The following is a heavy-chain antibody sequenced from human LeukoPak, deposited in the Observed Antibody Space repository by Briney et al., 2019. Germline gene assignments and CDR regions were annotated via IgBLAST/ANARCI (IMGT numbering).Heavy chain of an antibody. D-gene: IGHD3-16*01. CDR3: ARVKDPGGYYYYYYIDV. V-gene: IGHV4-34*01. CDR2: INHSGST. J-gene: IGHJ6*03. Sequence: TSETLSLTCAAYGGSFSGYYWSWIRQPPGKGLEWIGEINHSGSTNYNPSLKSRVTISVDTSKTQFSLKLSSVTAADTAVYYCARVKDPGGYYYYYYIDVWGKGTTVTVSS. CDR1: GGSFSGYY.